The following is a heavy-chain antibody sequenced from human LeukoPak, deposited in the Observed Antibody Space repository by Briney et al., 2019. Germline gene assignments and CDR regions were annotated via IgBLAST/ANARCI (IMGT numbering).Heavy chain of an antibody. J-gene: IGHJ4*02. D-gene: IGHD1-1*01. V-gene: IGHV3-13*01. CDR2: IGIAGDT. CDR1: GFTFSDYD. Sequence: PGGSLRLSCAASGFTFSDYDMHWVRQATGKGLEWVSAIGIAGDTYYTGSVKGRFTISRENAKSSLYLQMNSLRAGDTAVYYCARVAKERVGGVYYFDYWGQGTLVTVSS. CDR3: ARVAKERVGGVYYFDY.